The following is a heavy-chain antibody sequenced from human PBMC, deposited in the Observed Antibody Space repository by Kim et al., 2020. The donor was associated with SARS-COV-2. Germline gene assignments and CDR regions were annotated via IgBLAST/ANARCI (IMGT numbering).Heavy chain of an antibody. V-gene: IGHV3-66*02. J-gene: IGHJ4*02. CDR3: ASSRGMVGATTKAYY. CDR1: GFTVSSNY. D-gene: IGHD1-26*01. CDR2: IYSGGST. Sequence: GGSLRLSCAASGFTVSSNYMSWVRQAPGKGLEWVSVIYSGGSTYYADSVKGRFTISRDNSKNTLYLQMNSLRAEDTAVYYCASSRGMVGATTKAYYWCQGTLVTVSS.